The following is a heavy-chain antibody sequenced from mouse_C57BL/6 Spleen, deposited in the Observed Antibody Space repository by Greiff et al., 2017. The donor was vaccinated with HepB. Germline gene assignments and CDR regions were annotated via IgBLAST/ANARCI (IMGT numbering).Heavy chain of an antibody. J-gene: IGHJ4*01. CDR3: ASPYGNYDYYAMDY. D-gene: IGHD2-1*01. Sequence: QVQLQQSGPELVKPGASVKISCKASGYSFTSYYIHWVKQRPGQGLEWIGWIYPGSGNTKYNEKFKGKATLTADTSSSTAYMQLSSLTSEDSAVYCCASPYGNYDYYAMDYWGQGTSVTVSS. CDR1: GYSFTSYY. CDR2: IYPGSGNT. V-gene: IGHV1-66*01.